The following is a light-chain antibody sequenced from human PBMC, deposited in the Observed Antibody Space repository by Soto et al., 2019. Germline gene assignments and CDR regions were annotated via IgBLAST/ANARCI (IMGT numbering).Light chain of an antibody. CDR2: GAS. J-gene: IGKJ1*01. CDR3: QRASTSAQT. V-gene: IGKV3-20*01. CDR1: QTVGSDY. Sequence: EIVLTQSPGTLSLSPGESATLSCRASQTVGSDYLAWYQQRPGQAPRLLIYGASSRATSIPDRFSGSGSGSDFTLTTSRLELEDFAVCYCQRASTSAQTFRGRTKLEI.